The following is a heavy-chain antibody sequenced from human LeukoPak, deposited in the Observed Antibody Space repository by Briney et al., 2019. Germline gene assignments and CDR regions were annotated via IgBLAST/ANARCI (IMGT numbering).Heavy chain of an antibody. CDR2: INHSGST. CDR3: ARERADSSGLNNYMDV. Sequence: PGGSLRLSCAASGFTFSSYWMSWIRQPPGKGLEWIGEINHSGSTNYNPSLKSRVTISVDTSKNQFSLKLSSATAADTAVYYCARERADSSGLNNYMDVWGKGTTVTVSS. V-gene: IGHV4-34*01. D-gene: IGHD6-19*01. CDR1: GFTFSSYW. J-gene: IGHJ6*03.